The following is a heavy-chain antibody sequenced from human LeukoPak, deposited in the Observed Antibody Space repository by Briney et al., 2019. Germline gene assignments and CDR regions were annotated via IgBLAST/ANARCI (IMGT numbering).Heavy chain of an antibody. J-gene: IGHJ4*02. V-gene: IGHV3-48*04. CDR2: ISSSSSSTI. Sequence: GGSLRLSCAASGFTFSSYSMNWVRQAPGKGLEWVSYISSSSSSTIYYADSVKGRFTISRDNAKNSLYLQMNSLRVEDMAFYYCAKDSVKYSTSPLMYHFDFWGQGTLVTVSS. CDR3: AKDSVKYSTSPLMYHFDF. CDR1: GFTFSSYS. D-gene: IGHD2/OR15-2a*01.